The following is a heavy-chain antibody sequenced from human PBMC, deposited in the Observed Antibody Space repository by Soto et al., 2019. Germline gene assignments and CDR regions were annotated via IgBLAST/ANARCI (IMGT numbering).Heavy chain of an antibody. CDR1: GGSISSGGYY. V-gene: IGHV4-31*03. CDR3: ARYSSSWYAGDI. Sequence: QVQLQESGPGLVKPSQTLSLTCTVSGGSISSGGYYWSWIRQHPGKGLEWIGYIYYSGSTYYNPSPKSRVTISVATSKNQFSLKLSSVTAADTAVYYCARYSSSWYAGDIWGQGTMVTVSS. CDR2: IYYSGST. J-gene: IGHJ3*02. D-gene: IGHD6-13*01.